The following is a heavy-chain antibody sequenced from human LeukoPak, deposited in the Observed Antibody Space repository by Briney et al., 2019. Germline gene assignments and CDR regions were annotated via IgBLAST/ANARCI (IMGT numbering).Heavy chain of an antibody. V-gene: IGHV3-33*01. Sequence: GTSLRLSCAASGFTFSKYGMHWVRQAPGKGLEWVAVIWFDGINTNHADSVKGRFTVSRDNSKNTLFLQMNSLRDEDTAVYYCAREVTRNWFDPWGQGTLVTVSS. J-gene: IGHJ5*02. CDR2: IWFDGINT. CDR1: GFTFSKYG. D-gene: IGHD4-23*01. CDR3: AREVTRNWFDP.